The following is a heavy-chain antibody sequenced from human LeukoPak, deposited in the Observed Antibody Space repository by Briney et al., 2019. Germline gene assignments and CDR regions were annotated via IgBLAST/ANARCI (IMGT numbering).Heavy chain of an antibody. CDR1: GFTFSSHW. V-gene: IGHV3-74*01. D-gene: IGHD3-22*01. CDR2: INTDGTSR. Sequence: GGSLRLSCAASGFTFSSHWMHWVRQAPGKGLVWVARINTDGTSRTYADSVKGRFTMSRDNAKNTLFLQMNSLRADDTAVYYCARDFPPRSYHDSSAYLDYWGQGTLVTVSS. J-gene: IGHJ4*02. CDR3: ARDFPPRSYHDSSAYLDY.